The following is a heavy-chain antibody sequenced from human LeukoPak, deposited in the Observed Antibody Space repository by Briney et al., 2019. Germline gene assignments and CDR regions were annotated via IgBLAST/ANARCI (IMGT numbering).Heavy chain of an antibody. Sequence: GESLKISCKGSGYSFTNYWIGWVRQMPGKGLEWMGIIYPGDSDTRYSPSFQGQVTISADKSISTAYLQWSSLKASDTAMYYCARQGYGSSTSCFANAFDIWGQGTMVTVSS. D-gene: IGHD2-2*01. CDR2: IYPGDSDT. V-gene: IGHV5-51*01. J-gene: IGHJ3*02. CDR1: GYSFTNYW. CDR3: ARQGYGSSTSCFANAFDI.